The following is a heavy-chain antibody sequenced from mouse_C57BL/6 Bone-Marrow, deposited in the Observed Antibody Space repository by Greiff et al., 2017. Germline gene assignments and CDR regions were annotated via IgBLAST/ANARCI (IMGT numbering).Heavy chain of an antibody. V-gene: IGHV5-6*01. CDR3: ARHSYDGYYYYAMDY. J-gene: IGHJ4*01. Sequence: VQLKESGGDLVKPGGSLKLSCAASGFTFSSYGMSWVRQTPDKRLEWVATISSGGSYTYYPDSVKGRFTISRDNAKNTLYLQMSSLKSEDTAMYYCARHSYDGYYYYAMDYWGQGTSVTVSS. CDR2: ISSGGSYT. CDR1: GFTFSSYG. D-gene: IGHD2-3*01.